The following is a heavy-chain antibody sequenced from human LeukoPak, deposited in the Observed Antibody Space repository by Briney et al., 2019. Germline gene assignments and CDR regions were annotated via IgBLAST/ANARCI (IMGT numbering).Heavy chain of an antibody. J-gene: IGHJ4*02. CDR2: IYTSGST. D-gene: IGHD6-13*01. CDR1: GGSISSGSYY. CDR3: ARAGGTSAAAAGSFDY. Sequence: SETLSLTCTVSGGSISSGSYYWSWIRQPAGKGLEWIGRIYTSGSTNYNPSLKSRVTISVDTSKNQFSLKLSSVTAADTAVYYCARAGGTSAAAAGSFDYWGQGTLVTVSS. V-gene: IGHV4-61*02.